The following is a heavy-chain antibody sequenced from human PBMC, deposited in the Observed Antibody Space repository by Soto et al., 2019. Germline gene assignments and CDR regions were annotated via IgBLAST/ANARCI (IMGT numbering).Heavy chain of an antibody. Sequence: EVQLLESGGGLVQPGGSLRLSCAASGFTFSSYAMSWVRQAPGKGLEWVSSISGSGDDTHYADSVKGRFTISRVNSKNTLFLQMSRLRVEDTAVYYCAKRPTVITSGCFDFWGQGNLVTVSS. V-gene: IGHV3-23*01. J-gene: IGHJ4*02. CDR3: AKRPTVITSGCFDF. CDR1: GFTFSSYA. D-gene: IGHD4-17*01. CDR2: ISGSGDDT.